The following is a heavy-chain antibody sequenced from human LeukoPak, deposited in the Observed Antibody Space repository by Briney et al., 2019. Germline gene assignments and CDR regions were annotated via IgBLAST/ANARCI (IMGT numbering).Heavy chain of an antibody. V-gene: IGHV4-4*08. CDR2: IYNSGTT. CDR1: GGSISSNF. CDR3: ARLVATIRAYYFDY. D-gene: IGHD5-12*01. J-gene: IGHJ4*02. Sequence: SETLSLTCTVSGGSISSNFWSWIRQPPGKGLEYIGYIYNSGTTNYNPSLKSRVTISVDTSKNQLSLKLSSVTAADTAVYYCARLVATIRAYYFDYWGQGTLVTVSS.